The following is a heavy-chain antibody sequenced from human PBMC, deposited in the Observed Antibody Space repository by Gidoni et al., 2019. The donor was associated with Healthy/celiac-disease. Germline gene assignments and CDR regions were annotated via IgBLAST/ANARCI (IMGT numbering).Heavy chain of an antibody. V-gene: IGHV2-26*01. CDR3: ATQTYYDFWSVYYLDY. Sequence: QVTLKESGPVLVKPTETLTLTCTVSGFSLSNARMGVSWIRQPPGKALEWLAHIFANDENTYSTNLKSRITMAKDTNKSQVVITMTNMDAMDTDKYYCATQTYYDFWSVYYLDYWGQGTMVTVSS. J-gene: IGHJ4*02. D-gene: IGHD3-3*01. CDR2: IFANDEN. CDR1: GFSLSNARMG.